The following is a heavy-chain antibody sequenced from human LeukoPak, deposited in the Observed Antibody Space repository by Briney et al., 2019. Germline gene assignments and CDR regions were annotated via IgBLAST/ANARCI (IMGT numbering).Heavy chain of an antibody. V-gene: IGHV4-59*01. D-gene: IGHD3-22*01. J-gene: IGHJ5*02. CDR1: GGSISSCY. CDR2: IYYSGST. Sequence: SETLSLTCTVSGGSISSCYWSWIRQPPGKGLEWIGYIYYSGSTNYNPSLKSRVTISVDTSKNQFSLKLSSVTAADTAVYYCARDSPNYYDSSGYYSDWFDPWGQGTLVTVSS. CDR3: ARDSPNYYDSSGYYSDWFDP.